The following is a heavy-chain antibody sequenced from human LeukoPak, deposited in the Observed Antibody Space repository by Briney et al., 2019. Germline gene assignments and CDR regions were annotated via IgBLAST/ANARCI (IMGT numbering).Heavy chain of an antibody. CDR3: AKKAGNDYGDQNWFDP. CDR1: GFTFSAYV. D-gene: IGHD4-17*01. CDR2: IWYDGTNK. V-gene: IGHV3-33*06. J-gene: IGHJ5*02. Sequence: GGSLRLSCAASGFTFSAYVMHWVRQAPGKGLEWVVIIWYDGTNKYYTDSVKGRFTISRDNSKNTLYLQMNSLRAEDTAVYYCAKKAGNDYGDQNWFDPWGQGTLVTVSS.